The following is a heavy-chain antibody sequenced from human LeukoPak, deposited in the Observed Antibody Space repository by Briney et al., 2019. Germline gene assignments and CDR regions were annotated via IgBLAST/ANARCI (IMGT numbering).Heavy chain of an antibody. D-gene: IGHD3-9*01. CDR3: ARIVDYDILTGHLDY. CDR1: GGSFSGYY. J-gene: IGHJ4*02. CDR2: INHSGST. Sequence: SETLSLTCAVYGGSFSGYYWSWIRQPPGKGLEWIGEINHSGSTNYNPSLKSRVTISVDTSKNQFSLKLSSVTAADTAVYYCARIVDYDILTGHLDYWGQGTLVTVSS. V-gene: IGHV4-34*01.